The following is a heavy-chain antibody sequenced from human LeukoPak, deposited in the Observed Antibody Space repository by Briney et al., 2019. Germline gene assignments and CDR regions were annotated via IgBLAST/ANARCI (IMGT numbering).Heavy chain of an antibody. J-gene: IGHJ4*02. CDR2: IYYSGST. CDR1: GGSISSYY. Sequence: SETLSLTCTVSGGSISSYYWSWIRQPPGKGLEWIGYIYYSGSTNYNPSLKSRVTISVDTSKNQFSLKLSSVTAADTAVYYCSGGYDFWSGYYTFDYWGQGTLVTVSS. V-gene: IGHV4-59*01. CDR3: SGGYDFWSGYYTFDY. D-gene: IGHD3-3*01.